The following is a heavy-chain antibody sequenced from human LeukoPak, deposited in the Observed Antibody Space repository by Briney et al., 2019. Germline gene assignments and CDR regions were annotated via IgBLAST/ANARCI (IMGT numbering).Heavy chain of an antibody. Sequence: PGGSLRLSCAASGFTFSNAWMSWVRQAPGKGLEWVGRIKSKTDGGTTDYAAPVNGRFTISRDDSKNTLYLQMNSLKTEDTAVYYCTTDYYDSSGYYYDYWGQGTLVTVSS. D-gene: IGHD3-22*01. CDR3: TTDYYDSSGYYYDY. CDR1: GFTFSNAW. J-gene: IGHJ4*02. V-gene: IGHV3-15*01. CDR2: IKSKTDGGTT.